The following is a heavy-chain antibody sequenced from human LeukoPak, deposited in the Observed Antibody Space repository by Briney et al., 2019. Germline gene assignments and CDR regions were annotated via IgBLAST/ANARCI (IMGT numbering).Heavy chain of an antibody. V-gene: IGHV3-74*01. CDR2: IKSDGSST. CDR1: GFTFRSHW. D-gene: IGHD6-19*01. J-gene: IGHJ4*02. Sequence: GGSLRLSCAASGFTFRSHWMHWVRQAPGKGLVWVSRIKSDGSSTSYADSVKGRFTISRDNAKNTLYLQMNSLRAEDTAVYYCARGSTQYSSGWYGLDYWGQGTLVTVSS. CDR3: ARGSTQYSSGWYGLDY.